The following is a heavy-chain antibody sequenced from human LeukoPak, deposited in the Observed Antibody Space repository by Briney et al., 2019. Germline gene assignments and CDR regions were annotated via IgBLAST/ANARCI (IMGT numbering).Heavy chain of an antibody. Sequence: SETLSLTCAVYGGSFSGYYWSLIRQPPGKGLEWIGEINHSGSTNYNPSLKSRVTISVDTSKNQFSLKLSSVTAADTAVYYCARDVYSRGWTVASWGQGTLVTVSS. CDR1: GGSFSGYY. CDR3: ARDVYSRGWTVAS. D-gene: IGHD6-19*01. V-gene: IGHV4-34*01. CDR2: INHSGST. J-gene: IGHJ4*02.